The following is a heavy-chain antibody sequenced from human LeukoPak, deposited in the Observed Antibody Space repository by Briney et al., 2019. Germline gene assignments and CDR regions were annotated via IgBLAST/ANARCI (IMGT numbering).Heavy chain of an antibody. D-gene: IGHD6-13*01. CDR3: ASDPPGRSSQPNWFHP. CDR1: GYTFTGYY. CDR2: INPNSGGT. Sequence: ASVKVSCKASGYTFTGYYMHWVRQAPGQGLEWMGWINPNSGGTNYAQKFQGRVTMTRDTSISTAYMELSRLRSDDTAVYYGASDPPGRSSQPNWFHPWGQGTRHTVSS. V-gene: IGHV1-2*02. J-gene: IGHJ5*02.